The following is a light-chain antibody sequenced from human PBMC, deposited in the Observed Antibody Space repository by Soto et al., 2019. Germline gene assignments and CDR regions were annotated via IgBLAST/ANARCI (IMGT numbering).Light chain of an antibody. CDR2: EAL. CDR3: QHYGTSLYT. V-gene: IGKV3-11*01. J-gene: IGKJ2*01. Sequence: ETVLTQSPATLSLSPGERATLSCRASRSISTYLAWYQQKPGQAPRLLIYEALNRATGIPARFSGSGSGTDFTLTISSLEPEDFAVYYCQHYGTSLYTFGQGTKLEIK. CDR1: RSISTY.